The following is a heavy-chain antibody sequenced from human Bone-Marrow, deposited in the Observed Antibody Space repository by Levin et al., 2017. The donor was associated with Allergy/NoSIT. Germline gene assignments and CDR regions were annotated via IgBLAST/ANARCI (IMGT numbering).Heavy chain of an antibody. CDR2: ISYDGSNK. V-gene: IGHV3-30*18. D-gene: IGHD5-18*01. J-gene: IGHJ4*02. CDR3: AKVRAIQLWSQPVDY. CDR1: GFTFSSCG. Sequence: QSGGSLRLSCAASGFTFSSCGMHWVRQAPGKGLEWVAVISYDGSNKYYADSVKGRFTISRDNSNNTLYLQMNSLRAEDTAVYYCAKVRAIQLWSQPVDYWGQGTLVTVSS.